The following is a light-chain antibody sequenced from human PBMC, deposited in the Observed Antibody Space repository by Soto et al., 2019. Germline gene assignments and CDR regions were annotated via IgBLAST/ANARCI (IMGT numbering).Light chain of an antibody. CDR1: SSNIGTNA. CDR3: AAWDVSLNGYV. Sequence: QSVLTQPPSASGTPGQRVTISCSGGSSNIGTNAVNWYQQLPGTAPKLLIYNNNQRPSGVPDRFSGSKSGTSASLAISGLQSEYEADYYCAAWDVSLNGYVFGTGTKLTVL. J-gene: IGLJ1*01. CDR2: NNN. V-gene: IGLV1-44*01.